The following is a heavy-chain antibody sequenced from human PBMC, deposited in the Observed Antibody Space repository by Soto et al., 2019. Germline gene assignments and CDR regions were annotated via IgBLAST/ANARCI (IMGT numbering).Heavy chain of an antibody. V-gene: IGHV3-30-3*01. J-gene: IGHJ6*02. CDR3: ALRVDIVATPNYYYYGMDV. CDR2: ISYDGSNK. D-gene: IGHD5-12*01. CDR1: GFTFSSYA. Sequence: GGSLRLSCAASGFTFSSYAMHWVRQASGKGLEWVAVISYDGSNKYYADSVKGRFTISRDNSKNTLYLQMNSLRAEDTAVYYCALRVDIVATPNYYYYGMDVWGQGTTVTVSS.